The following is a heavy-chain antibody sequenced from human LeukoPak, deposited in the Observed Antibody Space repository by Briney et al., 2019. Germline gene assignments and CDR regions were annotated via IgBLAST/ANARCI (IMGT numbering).Heavy chain of an antibody. V-gene: IGHV1-18*01. CDR1: GYTFSGYG. Sequence: ASVKVSRKTSGYTFSGYGISWVRQAPGQGLEWMGWITGNNGNTNYAPSLQGRVTMTTDTSTNTVYMELTSLKSDDTAVYYCARDQRNSGSYRFEYWGQGTLVTVSS. D-gene: IGHD1-26*01. J-gene: IGHJ4*02. CDR3: ARDQRNSGSYRFEY. CDR2: ITGNNGNT.